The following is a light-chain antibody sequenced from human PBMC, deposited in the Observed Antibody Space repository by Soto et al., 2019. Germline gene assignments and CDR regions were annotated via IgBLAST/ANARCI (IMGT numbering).Light chain of an antibody. V-gene: IGLV1-40*01. CDR2: GNI. J-gene: IGLJ1*01. CDR3: QSYDTSLSGSRV. CDR1: SSNIGAGYD. Sequence: QSVLTQPPSLSGAPGQRVTISCSGSSSNIGAGYDVHWYQQFPGTAPKLIIYGNINRPSGVPDRFSGSKSGSSASLAITGLQAEDEADYYYQSYDTSLSGSRVFGTGTKLTVL.